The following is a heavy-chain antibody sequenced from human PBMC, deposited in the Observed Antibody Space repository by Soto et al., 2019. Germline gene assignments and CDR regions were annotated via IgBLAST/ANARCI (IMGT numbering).Heavy chain of an antibody. J-gene: IGHJ3*02. D-gene: IGHD3-3*01. CDR1: GDSVSSNSVA. CDR2: TYYRSKWYN. V-gene: IGHV6-1*01. CDR3: ARGRFNAFGI. Sequence: QVQLQQSGTGLVKPSQTLSLTCAISGDSVSSNSVAWNWIRQSPSRGLEWLGRTYYRSKWYNDYGVTVKGRITNNPATSKSQFSLQLNSVTPEDTAVYYCARGRFNAFGIWGQGTMVTVSS.